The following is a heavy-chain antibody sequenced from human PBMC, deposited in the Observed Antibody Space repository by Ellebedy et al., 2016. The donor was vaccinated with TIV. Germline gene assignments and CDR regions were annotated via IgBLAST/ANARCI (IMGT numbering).Heavy chain of an antibody. CDR3: ARPGYVGANPYYFDY. V-gene: IGHV3-23*01. Sequence: PGGSLRLSCAASGFTFSSYAMSWVRQAPGKGLEWVSAISGSGGSTYYADSVKGRFTISRDNAKNSLYLQMNSLRDEETAVYYCARPGYVGANPYYFDYWGQGTLVTVSS. D-gene: IGHD1-26*01. CDR1: GFTFSSYA. J-gene: IGHJ4*02. CDR2: ISGSGGST.